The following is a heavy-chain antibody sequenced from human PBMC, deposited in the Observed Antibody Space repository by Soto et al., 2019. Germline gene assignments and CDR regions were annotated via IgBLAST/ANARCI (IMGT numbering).Heavy chain of an antibody. D-gene: IGHD3-3*01. Sequence: VQLVESGGGVVQPGRSLRLSCAASGFTFSSYAMHWVRQAPGKGLEWVAVISYDGSNKYYADSVKGRFTISRDNSKNTLYLQMNSLRAEDTAVYYCAREGRAIFGVVVDYWGQGTLVTVSS. V-gene: IGHV3-30-3*01. CDR3: AREGRAIFGVVVDY. CDR2: ISYDGSNK. J-gene: IGHJ4*02. CDR1: GFTFSSYA.